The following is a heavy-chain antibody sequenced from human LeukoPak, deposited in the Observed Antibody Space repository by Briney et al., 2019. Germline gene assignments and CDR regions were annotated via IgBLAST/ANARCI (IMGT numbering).Heavy chain of an antibody. CDR1: GGSISSSSYY. V-gene: IGHV4-39*02. D-gene: IGHD1-20*01. CDR3: ARRITGTTSDSFDY. CDR2: ISYSGRT. J-gene: IGHJ4*02. Sequence: SETLSLTCTVSGGSISSSSYYWGWIRQPPGKGLEWIGSISYSGRTYYNPSLKSRVTISVDTSKNHFSLKLSSVTAADTALYYCARRITGTTSDSFDYWGQGILVTVSS.